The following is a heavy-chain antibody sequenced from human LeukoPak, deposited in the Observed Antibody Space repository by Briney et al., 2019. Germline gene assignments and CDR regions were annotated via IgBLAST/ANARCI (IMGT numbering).Heavy chain of an antibody. V-gene: IGHV4-59*11. Sequence: SETLSLSCTVSGGSISSHYWSWIRQPPGKGLEWIAYLFDSVNTKDNPSLQSRLTLSADTSKNQFSLRLSSVTAADTAVYYCATIKRGSIFGYFDFWGQGIKVTVSS. CDR3: ATIKRGSIFGYFDF. J-gene: IGHJ4*02. D-gene: IGHD5-18*01. CDR1: GGSISSHY. CDR2: LFDSVNT.